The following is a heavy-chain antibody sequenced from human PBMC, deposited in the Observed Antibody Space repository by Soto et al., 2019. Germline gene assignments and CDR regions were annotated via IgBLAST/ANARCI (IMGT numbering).Heavy chain of an antibody. D-gene: IGHD6-19*01. V-gene: IGHV3-33*01. CDR3: AMLAVDGNIPEHFIDY. CDR1: GFTFSKYA. J-gene: IGHJ4*02. CDR2: IFHDGSNT. Sequence: QAHLVESGGGVAQPGRSLRLSCAASGFTFSKYAMHWVRQAPGKGLKWVAVIFHDGSNTYYADSVKGRFTVSRDNSRNTLYLQMNSLRAEDTAVYYCAMLAVDGNIPEHFIDYWGQGTLVTVSS.